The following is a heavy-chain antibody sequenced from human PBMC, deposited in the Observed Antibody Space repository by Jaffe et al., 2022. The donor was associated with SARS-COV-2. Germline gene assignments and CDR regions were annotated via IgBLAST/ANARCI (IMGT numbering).Heavy chain of an antibody. D-gene: IGHD2-2*01. CDR3: ARGGDCSSTSCYFGTNYYYYYGMDV. J-gene: IGHJ6*02. CDR1: GGSISSYY. V-gene: IGHV4-59*01. Sequence: QVQLQESGPGLVKPSETLSLTCTVSGGSISSYYWSWIRQPPGKGLEWIGYIYYSGSTNYNPSLKSRVTISVDTSKNQFSLKLSSVTAADTAVYYCARGGDCSSTSCYFGTNYYYYYGMDVWGQGTTVTVSS. CDR2: IYYSGST.